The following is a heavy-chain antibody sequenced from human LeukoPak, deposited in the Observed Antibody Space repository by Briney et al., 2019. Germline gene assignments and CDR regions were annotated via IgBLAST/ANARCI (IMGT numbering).Heavy chain of an antibody. CDR1: GFTFSSYS. V-gene: IGHV3-48*02. CDR3: ARDVQGGTPARPDY. CDR2: ISSCSSTI. Sequence: GGSLRLSCAASGFTFSSYSMNWVRQAPGKGLEWVSYISSCSSTIYYADSVKGRFTISRDNAKNSLYLQMNSLRDEDTAVYYCARDVQGGTPARPDYWGQGTLVTVSS. J-gene: IGHJ4*02. D-gene: IGHD1-26*01.